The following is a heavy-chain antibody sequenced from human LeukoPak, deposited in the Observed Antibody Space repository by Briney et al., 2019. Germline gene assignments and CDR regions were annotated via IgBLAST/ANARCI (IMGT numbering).Heavy chain of an antibody. V-gene: IGHV4-59*01. Sequence: SETLSLTCTVSGGSTSSYYWSWIRQPPGKGLEWIGYIYYSGSTNYNPSLKSRVTISVDTSKNQFSLKLSSVTAADTAVYYCARGVLVDYWGQGTLVTVSS. J-gene: IGHJ4*02. CDR3: ARGVLVDY. CDR2: IYYSGST. CDR1: GGSTSSYY. D-gene: IGHD4/OR15-4a*01.